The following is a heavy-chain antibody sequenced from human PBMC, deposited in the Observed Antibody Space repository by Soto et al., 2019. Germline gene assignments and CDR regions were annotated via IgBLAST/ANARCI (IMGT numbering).Heavy chain of an antibody. CDR2: INPIFGTA. Sequence: SVKVSCKASGGTFSSYVISWVRQAPGQGLEWMGGINPIFGTANYAQKFQGRVTITADESTSTAYMELFSLRSEDTAVYYCAGAYYDFWSGYWTQNWLDPCGQGTLVTVSS. V-gene: IGHV1-69*13. CDR3: AGAYYDFWSGYWTQNWLDP. D-gene: IGHD3-3*01. CDR1: GGTFSSYV. J-gene: IGHJ5*02.